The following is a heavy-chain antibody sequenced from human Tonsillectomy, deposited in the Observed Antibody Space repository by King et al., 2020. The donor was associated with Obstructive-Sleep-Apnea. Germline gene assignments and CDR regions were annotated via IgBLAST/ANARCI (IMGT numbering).Heavy chain of an antibody. CDR3: AKDGYYYGSGSRYDWFDP. Sequence: QLVQSGGGVVQPGRSLRLSCAASGFTFSSYGMHWVRQAPGKGLEWVAVIWYDGSNEYYADSVKGRVTISRDNSKNTLYLQMNSLRAEDTAVYYCAKDGYYYGSGSRYDWFDPWGQGTLVTVSS. CDR2: IWYDGSNE. D-gene: IGHD3-10*01. J-gene: IGHJ5*02. CDR1: GFTFSSYG. V-gene: IGHV3-33*06.